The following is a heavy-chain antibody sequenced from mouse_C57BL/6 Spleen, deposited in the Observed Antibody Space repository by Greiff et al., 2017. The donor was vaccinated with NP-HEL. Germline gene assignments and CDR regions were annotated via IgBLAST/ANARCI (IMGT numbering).Heavy chain of an antibody. D-gene: IGHD2-4*01. Sequence: VQLQQSGAELVKPGASVKISCKASGYAFSSYWMNWMKQRPGKGLEWIGQIYPGDGDTNYNGKFKGKATLTADKSSSTAYMQLSSLTSEDSAVYFCARDMDDYDVFDYWGQGTTLTVSS. CDR1: GYAFSSYW. V-gene: IGHV1-80*01. CDR2: IYPGDGDT. J-gene: IGHJ2*01. CDR3: ARDMDDYDVFDY.